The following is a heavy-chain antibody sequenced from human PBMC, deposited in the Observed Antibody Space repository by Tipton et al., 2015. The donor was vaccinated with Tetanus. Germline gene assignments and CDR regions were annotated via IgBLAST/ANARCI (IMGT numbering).Heavy chain of an antibody. CDR3: ARDQGGGRVVRLNWFDP. V-gene: IGHV4-31*03. CDR1: GGSISSGGYF. D-gene: IGHD6-6*01. Sequence: TLSLTCTVSGGSISSGGYFWNWLRQHPGKGLEWIGYIYYSGSTYYNPSLRSRVAMSVDTSKNQFSLSLSSVTAADTAVYYCARDQGGGRVVRLNWFDPWGQGALVTVPS. CDR2: IYYSGST. J-gene: IGHJ5*02.